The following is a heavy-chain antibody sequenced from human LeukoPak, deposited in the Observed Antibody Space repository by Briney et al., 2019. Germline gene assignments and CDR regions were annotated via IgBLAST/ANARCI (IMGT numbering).Heavy chain of an antibody. CDR1: GGTFSSYA. CDR2: IIPIFGTA. Sequence: ASVKVSCKASGGTFSSYAISWVRQAPGQGLEWMGGIIPIFGTANYAQKFQGRVTITTDESTSTAYMELSSLRSEDTAVYYCAGGKGLLPDLRSGFDPWGQGTLVTVSS. D-gene: IGHD3-22*01. CDR3: AGGKGLLPDLRSGFDP. V-gene: IGHV1-69*05. J-gene: IGHJ5*02.